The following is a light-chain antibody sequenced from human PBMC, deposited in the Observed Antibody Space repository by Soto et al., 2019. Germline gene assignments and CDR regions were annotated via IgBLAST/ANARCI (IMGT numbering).Light chain of an antibody. Sequence: EVVMTQSPSTLSVSPGERATLSCRASESVSSNLALYQQRPGQAPRLVIYGASTRATGIPARFSGGGSGTESTLTISSLQSEDFAVYYCQQYNSWPPITFGQGTRLEIK. CDR2: GAS. V-gene: IGKV3-15*01. J-gene: IGKJ5*01. CDR1: ESVSSN. CDR3: QQYNSWPPIT.